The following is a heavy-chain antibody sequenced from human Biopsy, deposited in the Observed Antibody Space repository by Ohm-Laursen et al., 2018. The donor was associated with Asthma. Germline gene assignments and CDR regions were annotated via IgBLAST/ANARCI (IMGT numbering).Heavy chain of an antibody. CDR1: GGTFSNFA. V-gene: IGHV1-69*13. J-gene: IGHJ6*02. CDR3: ARCQVGYSSGWSLLLKKIYYSGMDV. CDR2: IMTVFGTT. Sequence: SGKVSCKAPGGTFSNFAISWVRQAPGQGLEWLGGIMTVFGTTNYAQKFQGRVTITADESTSTAYMEVTSLRSEDTAIYYCARCQVGYSSGWSLLLKKIYYSGMDVWGQGTAVTVSS. D-gene: IGHD6-19*01.